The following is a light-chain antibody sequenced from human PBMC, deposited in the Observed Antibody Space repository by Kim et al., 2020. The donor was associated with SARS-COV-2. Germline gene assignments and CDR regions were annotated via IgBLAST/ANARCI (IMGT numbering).Light chain of an antibody. Sequence: SYELTQPPSVSVSPGQTASITCSGHKLGTKYVCWYQRKPGQSPMLVIYQDIKRPSGIPERFSGSNSGNTATLTISGTQAMDEADYYCQSGDSSTVVFGGGTQLTVL. J-gene: IGLJ2*01. CDR1: KLGTKY. V-gene: IGLV3-1*01. CDR3: QSGDSSTVV. CDR2: QDI.